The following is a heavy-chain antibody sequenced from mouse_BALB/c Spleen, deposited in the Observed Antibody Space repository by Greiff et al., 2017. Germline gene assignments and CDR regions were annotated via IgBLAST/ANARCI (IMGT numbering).Heavy chain of an antibody. V-gene: IGHV1-14*01. CDR1: GYTFTSYV. J-gene: IGHJ2*01. D-gene: IGHD2-1*01. CDR2: INPYNDGT. Sequence: EVQGVESGPELVKPGASVKMSCKASGYTFTSYVMHWVKQKPGQGLEWIGYINPYNDGTKYNEKFKGKATLTSDKSSSTAYMELSSLTSEDSAVYYCASYGKSDFDYWGQGTTLTVSS. CDR3: ASYGKSDFDY.